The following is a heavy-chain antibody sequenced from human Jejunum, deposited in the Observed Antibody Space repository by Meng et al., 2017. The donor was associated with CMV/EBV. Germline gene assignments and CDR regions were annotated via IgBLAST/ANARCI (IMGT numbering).Heavy chain of an antibody. J-gene: IGHJ4*02. V-gene: IGHV3-7*01. CDR2: IKQDGSEK. CDR1: GFTFSSYW. D-gene: IGHD6-25*01. Sequence: SGFTFSSYWMSWGRQAPGKGLEWVANIKQDGSEKYYVDSVKGRFTISRDNSRNSLSLQMNNLRDEDTAVYYCAKQADPSAYFFDFWGEGTMVTVSS. CDR3: AKQADPSAYFFDF.